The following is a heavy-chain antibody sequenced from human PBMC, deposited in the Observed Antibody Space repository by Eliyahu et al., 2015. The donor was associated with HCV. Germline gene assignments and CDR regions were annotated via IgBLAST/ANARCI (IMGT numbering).Heavy chain of an antibody. V-gene: IGHV3-49*03. CDR3: GRGHSSAWYVGVLFGN. CDR1: GFXFGDXA. CDR2: IKTKPYGETT. Sequence: EVQLVASGGGPVQPGRSLRLSCAASGFXFGDXAMSWFRQAPGKGLEWVAFIKTKPYGETTEYAASVKGRFTISRDDSESIVYLHMDNLKTEDTAVYYCGRGHSSAWYVGVLFGNWGQGTQVAVSS. J-gene: IGHJ4*02. D-gene: IGHD6-19*01.